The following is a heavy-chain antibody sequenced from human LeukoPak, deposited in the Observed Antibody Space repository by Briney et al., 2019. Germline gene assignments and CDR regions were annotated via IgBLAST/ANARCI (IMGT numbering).Heavy chain of an antibody. D-gene: IGHD3-22*01. Sequence: AGGSLRLSCAASGFTFSSYSMNWVRQAPGKGLEWVSSISSSSSYIYYADSVKGRFTISRDNAKNSLYLQMNSLRAEDTAVYYRARGRTYYYDSSGSDYWGQGTLVTVSS. V-gene: IGHV3-21*01. CDR3: ARGRTYYYDSSGSDY. CDR2: ISSSSSYI. CDR1: GFTFSSYS. J-gene: IGHJ4*02.